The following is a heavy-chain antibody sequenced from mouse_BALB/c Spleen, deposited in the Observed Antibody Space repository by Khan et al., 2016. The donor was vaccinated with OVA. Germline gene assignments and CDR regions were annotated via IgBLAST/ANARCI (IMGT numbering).Heavy chain of an antibody. CDR2: INPITGYT. D-gene: IGHD1-1*01. J-gene: IGHJ2*01. V-gene: IGHV1-7*01. CDR3: ARSELLRCLFDY. Sequence: QVQLQQSGAELAKPGASVKMSCKASGYTFTSYWMHWVKQRPGQGLEWIGYINPITGYTEYNQKFKDKATLTADKSSSTAYMQLSSLTSEDSAVYYCARSELLRCLFDYWGQGTTLTVSS. CDR1: GYTFTSYW.